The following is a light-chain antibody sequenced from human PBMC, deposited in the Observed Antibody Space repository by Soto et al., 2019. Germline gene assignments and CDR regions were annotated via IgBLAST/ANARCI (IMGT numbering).Light chain of an antibody. CDR3: VLYMGSGISWV. CDR2: GNT. Sequence: QSVLTQPSSVSGAPGQRVTISCTGSRSNIGTGYDVHWYQQVPGTAPKVLIYGNTNRPSGVPDRFSGSKSGTSASLAITGLQAEDEADYYCVLYMGSGISWVFGGGTKLTVL. V-gene: IGLV1-40*01. CDR1: RSNIGTGYD. J-gene: IGLJ3*02.